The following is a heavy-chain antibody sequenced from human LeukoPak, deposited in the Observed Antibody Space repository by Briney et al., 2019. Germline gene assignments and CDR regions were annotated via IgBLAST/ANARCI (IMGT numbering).Heavy chain of an antibody. Sequence: GGSLRLSRAASGFTLSSHDMHWVRQTTGKGLEWVSGIGTAGDPYYLDSVKGRFTISRENAKNSLYLQMNSLRAGDTAVYYCARSRTLWGAFDIWGQGTMVTVPS. J-gene: IGHJ3*02. D-gene: IGHD2-21*01. CDR1: GFTLSSHD. CDR2: IGTAGDP. V-gene: IGHV3-13*05. CDR3: ARSRTLWGAFDI.